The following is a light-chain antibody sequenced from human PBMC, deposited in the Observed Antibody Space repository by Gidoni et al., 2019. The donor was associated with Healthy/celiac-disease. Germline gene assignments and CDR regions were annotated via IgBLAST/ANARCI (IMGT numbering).Light chain of an antibody. J-gene: IGKJ4*01. CDR3: QQYNNWSSLT. Sequence: EIVMTQSPATLSVSPGERATLSCRASQRGSSNLAWYQQKPGQAPRLLIYGASTRPAGIPARFSGSGSGTEFTLTISSLQSEDFAVYYCQQYNNWSSLTFGGGTKVEIK. V-gene: IGKV3-15*01. CDR2: GAS. CDR1: QRGSSN.